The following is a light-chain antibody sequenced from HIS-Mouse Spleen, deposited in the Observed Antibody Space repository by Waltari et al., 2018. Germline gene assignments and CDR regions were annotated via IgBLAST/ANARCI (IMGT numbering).Light chain of an antibody. CDR2: DVS. CDR3: SSYTSSSFNVV. V-gene: IGLV2-14*03. CDR1: SSAVGGYNY. J-gene: IGLJ2*01. Sequence: QSALTQPASVSGSPGQSITISCTGTSSAVGGYNYVSWYQQHPGKAPKLRIYDVSNRPSGVSNRFSGSKSGNTASLTISGLQAEDEADYYCSSYTSSSFNVVFGGGTKLTVL.